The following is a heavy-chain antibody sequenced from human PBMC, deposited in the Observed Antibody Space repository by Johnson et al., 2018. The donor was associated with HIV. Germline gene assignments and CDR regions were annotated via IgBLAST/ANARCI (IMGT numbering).Heavy chain of an antibody. CDR2: ISGSGSTI. D-gene: IGHD2-8*01. CDR1: EFILSDYY. Sequence: VQLVESGGGLVKPGGSLRLSCAASEFILSDYYMSWVRQAPEKGLEWISYISGSGSTIYYADSVKGRFTIYRDNAKRSLYLKRSSLRAEDTAVYYCAGDRGYCTNGVCYYDAFDIWGQGTMVTVSA. J-gene: IGHJ3*02. CDR3: AGDRGYCTNGVCYYDAFDI. V-gene: IGHV3-11*04.